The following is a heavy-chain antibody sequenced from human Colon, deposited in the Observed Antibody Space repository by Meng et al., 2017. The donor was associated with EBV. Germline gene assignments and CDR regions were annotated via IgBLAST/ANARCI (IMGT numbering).Heavy chain of an antibody. CDR1: GGPLSSRNW. CDR3: ARVGAYCGGDCYHPR. Sequence: QWRLSDPGPGLWKPLGAFSLTCPVVGGPLSSRNWWSWVRQPPGKGLEWIGEIYHSGSTNYNPSLKSRVTISVDESKNQFSLRLSSVTAADTAVYYCARVGAYCGGDCYHPRWGQGTLVTVSS. CDR2: IYHSGST. D-gene: IGHD2-21*02. V-gene: IGHV4-4*02. J-gene: IGHJ4*02.